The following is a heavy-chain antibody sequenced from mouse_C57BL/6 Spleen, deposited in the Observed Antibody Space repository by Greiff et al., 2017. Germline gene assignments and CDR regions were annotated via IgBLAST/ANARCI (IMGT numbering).Heavy chain of an antibody. Sequence: QVQLQQSGPELVKPGASVKISCKASGYAFSSSWMNWVKQRPGKGLEWIGRIYPGDGDTNYNGKFKGKATLTADKSSSTAYMQLSSLTSEDSAVYFCARDYGYDGGFDYWGQGTTLTVSS. CDR2: IYPGDGDT. V-gene: IGHV1-82*01. CDR1: GYAFSSSW. CDR3: ARDYGYDGGFDY. D-gene: IGHD2-2*01. J-gene: IGHJ2*01.